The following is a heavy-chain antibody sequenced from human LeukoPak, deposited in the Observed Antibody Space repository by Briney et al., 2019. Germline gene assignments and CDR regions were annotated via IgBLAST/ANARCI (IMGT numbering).Heavy chain of an antibody. J-gene: IGHJ4*02. CDR2: INPSGGST. D-gene: IGHD3-22*01. CDR3: ARDPSYDSSGYSYGDGY. CDR1: GYTFTNYY. Sequence: ASVKVSCKASGYTFTNYYMHWVRQAPGQGLEWMGIINPSGGSTSYAQKFQGRVTMTRDTSTSTVYMELSSLRSEDTAVYFCARDPSYDSSGYSYGDGYWGQGTLVTVSS. V-gene: IGHV1-46*01.